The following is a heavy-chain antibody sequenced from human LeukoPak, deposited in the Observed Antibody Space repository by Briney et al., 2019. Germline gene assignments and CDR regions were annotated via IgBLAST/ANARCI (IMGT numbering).Heavy chain of an antibody. CDR2: ISSSGSTI. CDR1: GGSISSSNYY. V-gene: IGHV3-11*01. J-gene: IGHJ6*03. Sequence: LSLTCTVSGGSISSSNYYWGWIRQAPGKGLEWVSYISSSGSTIYYADSVKGRFTISRDNAKNSLYLQMNSLRAEDTAVYYCARLTTVTNYYYYYMDVWGKGTTVTISS. D-gene: IGHD4-17*01. CDR3: ARLTTVTNYYYYYMDV.